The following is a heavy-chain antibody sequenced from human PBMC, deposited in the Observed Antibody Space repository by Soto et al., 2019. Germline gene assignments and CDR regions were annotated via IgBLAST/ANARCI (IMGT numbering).Heavy chain of an antibody. CDR3: AKEVSLGSTVDLGY. Sequence: RRLSCAASGFTFSIFAMSWVRQSPGKGLERVSTISGSGGSTYYADAVKGRFSISRDNSMGTLYLQMKSLRVEDTAIYYCAKEVSLGSTVDLGYWGQGTLVTVSS. CDR1: GFTFSIFA. D-gene: IGHD7-27*01. J-gene: IGHJ4*02. CDR2: ISGSGGST. V-gene: IGHV3-23*01.